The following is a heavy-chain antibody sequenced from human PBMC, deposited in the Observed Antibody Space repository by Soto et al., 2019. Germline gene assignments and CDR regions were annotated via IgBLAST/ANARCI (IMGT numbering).Heavy chain of an antibody. D-gene: IGHD6-19*01. J-gene: IGHJ6*02. Sequence: QVQLVESGGGVAQPGRSLRLSCTVSGFTFSGHAMHWVRQAPGKGLEWVTQIWYDGSNKYYAESVKGRFTFSRDNSKNTLYLQMNSLRVEDTAVYYCARDGQGLAPYALDVWGQGTSVTVSS. CDR2: IWYDGSNK. V-gene: IGHV3-33*01. CDR1: GFTFSGHA. CDR3: ARDGQGLAPYALDV.